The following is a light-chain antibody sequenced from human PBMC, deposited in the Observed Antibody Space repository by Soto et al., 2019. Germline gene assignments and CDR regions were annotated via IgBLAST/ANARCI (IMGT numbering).Light chain of an antibody. J-gene: IGLJ3*02. CDR1: SGSVSTSYY. V-gene: IGLV8-61*01. CDR3: VLYLGSGICV. Sequence: QAVVTQEPSFSVSPGRTVTLTCGLSSGSVSTSYYPSWYQQNPGQAPRTLIYSINPRPSGVPGLFSGSILGNKAALTITGAQADDESDYYCVLYLGSGICVFGGGTKVTVL. CDR2: SIN.